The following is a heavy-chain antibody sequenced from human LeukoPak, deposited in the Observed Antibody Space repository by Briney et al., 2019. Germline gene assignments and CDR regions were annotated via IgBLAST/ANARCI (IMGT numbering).Heavy chain of an antibody. D-gene: IGHD3-10*01. CDR2: INRSGST. Sequence: PSETLSLTCAVYGGSFSGYYWSWIRQPPGKGLEWIGEINRSGSTNYNPSLKSRVTISVDTSKNQFSLKLSSVTAADTAVYYCARIGVGYYYGSGSYPYYYYGMDVWGQGTTVTVSS. CDR3: ARIGVGYYYGSGSYPYYYYGMDV. J-gene: IGHJ6*02. V-gene: IGHV4-34*01. CDR1: GGSFSGYY.